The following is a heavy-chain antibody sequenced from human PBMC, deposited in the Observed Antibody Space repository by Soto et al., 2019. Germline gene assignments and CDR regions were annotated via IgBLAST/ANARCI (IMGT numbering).Heavy chain of an antibody. D-gene: IGHD3-3*01. Sequence: QVQLAQSGAEVKKPGASVKVSCKASGYTFTNHYIHWVRQAPGQGLEWLGIINPAGDSRTYAKKFQGTVTITSDTHTNTFYMDLSSLRSEDTAVYYCGRVGFWSGYIDYWGQGTLVTVS. CDR3: GRVGFWSGYIDY. CDR2: INPAGDSR. J-gene: IGHJ4*02. CDR1: GYTFTNHY. V-gene: IGHV1-46*01.